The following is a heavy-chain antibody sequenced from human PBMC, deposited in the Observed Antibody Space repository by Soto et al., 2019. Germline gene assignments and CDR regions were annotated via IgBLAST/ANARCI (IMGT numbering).Heavy chain of an antibody. CDR2: ISSSGSTI. J-gene: IGHJ4*02. Sequence: EVQLVESGGGLVQPGGSLRLSCAASGFTFSSYEMNWVRQAPGQGLEWVSYISSSGSTIYYADSVKGRFTISRDNAKNSLYLQMNSLRAEDTAVYYCARDGTGTTIRGYDYWGQGTLVTVSS. V-gene: IGHV3-48*03. D-gene: IGHD3-22*01. CDR3: ARDGTGTTIRGYDY. CDR1: GFTFSSYE.